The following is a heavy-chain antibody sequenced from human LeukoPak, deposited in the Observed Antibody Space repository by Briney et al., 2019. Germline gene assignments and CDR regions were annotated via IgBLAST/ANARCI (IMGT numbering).Heavy chain of an antibody. D-gene: IGHD4/OR15-4a*01. CDR2: IYSGTT. V-gene: IGHV3-53*01. CDR3: ARRAGAYSHPYDY. Sequence: GGSLRLSCTVSGISVSDNSMSWVRQAPGKGLEWVSFIYSGTTHYSDSVKGRFTISRDNSKNTLYLQMNSLRAEDTAVYYCARRAGAYSHPYDYWGQGTLVTVSS. CDR1: GISVSDNS. J-gene: IGHJ4*02.